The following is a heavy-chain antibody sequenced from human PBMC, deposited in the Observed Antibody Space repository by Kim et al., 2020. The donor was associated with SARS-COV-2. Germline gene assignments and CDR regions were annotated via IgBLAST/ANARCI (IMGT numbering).Heavy chain of an antibody. D-gene: IGHD3-10*01. J-gene: IGHJ4*02. V-gene: IGHV3-30-3*01. CDR3: ARATHHVNMALSY. CDR1: GFSFPDYG. CDR2: MSDDGSKK. Sequence: GGSLRLSCVTSGFSFPDYGLHWVRQAPGKGLEWVTFMSDDGSKKYYAASVQGRFTISRDNFKRTLYLQMNNLKFEDTAVYYCARATHHVNMALSYWGQGTLVAVSS.